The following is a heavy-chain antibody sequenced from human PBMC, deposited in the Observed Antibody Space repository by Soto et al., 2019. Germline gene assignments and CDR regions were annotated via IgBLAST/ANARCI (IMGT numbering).Heavy chain of an antibody. D-gene: IGHD6-19*01. CDR2: IIPIFGTA. CDR3: ARDGGIAVAGYYYGMDV. CDR1: GGTFSSYA. Sequence: QVQLVQSGAEVKKPGSSVKVSCKASGGTFSSYAISWVRQAPGQGLEWMGGIIPIFGTANYAQKFQGRVTITADESTSTAYMELSSLRSEDTAVYYRARDGGIAVAGYYYGMDVWGQGTTVTVSS. V-gene: IGHV1-69*12. J-gene: IGHJ6*02.